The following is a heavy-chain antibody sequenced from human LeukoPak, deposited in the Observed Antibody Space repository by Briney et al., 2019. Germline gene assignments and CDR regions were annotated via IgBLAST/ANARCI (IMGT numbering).Heavy chain of an antibody. V-gene: IGHV1-69*13. CDR3: ARAAYFDWTTYYFDY. CDR2: IIPIFGTA. J-gene: IGHJ4*02. CDR1: GGTFSSYA. D-gene: IGHD3-9*01. Sequence: ASVKVSCKASGGTFSSYAISWVRQAPGQGLEWMGGIIPIFGTANYAQKFQGRVTITADESTSIAYMELSSLRSEDTAVYYCARAAYFDWTTYYFDYWGQGTLVTVSS.